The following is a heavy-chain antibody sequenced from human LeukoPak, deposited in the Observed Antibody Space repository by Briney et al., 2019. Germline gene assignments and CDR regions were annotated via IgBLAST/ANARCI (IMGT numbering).Heavy chain of an antibody. D-gene: IGHD2-15*01. CDR3: ARGGLRLSGGGFDY. Sequence: GAPVKVSCKASGYTFTGYYMHWVRQAPGQGLEWMGWINPNSGGTNYAQKFQGRVTMTRDTSISTAYMELSRLRSDDTAVYYCARGGLRLSGGGFDYWGQGTLVTVSS. J-gene: IGHJ4*02. V-gene: IGHV1-2*02. CDR2: INPNSGGT. CDR1: GYTFTGYY.